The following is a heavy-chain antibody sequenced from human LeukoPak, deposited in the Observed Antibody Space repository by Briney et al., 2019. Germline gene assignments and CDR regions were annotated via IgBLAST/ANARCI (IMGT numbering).Heavy chain of an antibody. CDR2: IYTSGST. Sequence: SETLSLTCAVYGGSFSGYYWSWIRQPAGKGLEWIGRIYTSGSTNYNPSLKSRVTMSVDTSKNQFSLKLSSVTAADTAVYYCARDHIVVVPAAISWFDPWGQGTLVTVSS. J-gene: IGHJ5*02. CDR3: ARDHIVVVPAAISWFDP. CDR1: GGSFSGYY. V-gene: IGHV4-4*07. D-gene: IGHD2-2*01.